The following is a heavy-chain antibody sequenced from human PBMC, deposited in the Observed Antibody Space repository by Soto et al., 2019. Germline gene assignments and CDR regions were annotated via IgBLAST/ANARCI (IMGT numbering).Heavy chain of an antibody. D-gene: IGHD3-10*01. CDR1: GFIFSDYY. CDR2: ISSSGTTI. Sequence: GGSLRLSCAASGFIFSDYYMSWIRQAPGKGLEWVSYISSSGTTIYCADSVKGRFTISRDNARNSLYLQMNSLRAEDTAVYYCAIVPLNPGSGSDYWGQGPLVTVSS. CDR3: AIVPLNPGSGSDY. J-gene: IGHJ4*02. V-gene: IGHV3-11*01.